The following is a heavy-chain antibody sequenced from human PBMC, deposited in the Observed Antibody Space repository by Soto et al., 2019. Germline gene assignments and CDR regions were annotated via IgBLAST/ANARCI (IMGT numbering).Heavy chain of an antibody. D-gene: IGHD3-16*01. CDR1: GFTFSDYA. Sequence: GGSLRLSCVASGFTFSDYAVHWVRLAPSKGLEWVAMISYDGYNSYSADSVKGRFTISRDDSKNTLFLQMDSLRPDDTAIYYCARDGGFSYGFDYYFDYWGHGTLVTVSS. CDR2: ISYDGYNS. CDR3: ARDGGFSYGFDYYFDY. J-gene: IGHJ4*01. V-gene: IGHV3-30-3*01.